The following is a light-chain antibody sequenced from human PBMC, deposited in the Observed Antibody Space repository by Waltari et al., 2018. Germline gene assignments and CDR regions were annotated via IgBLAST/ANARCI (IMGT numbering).Light chain of an antibody. CDR1: QSVGTY. J-gene: IGKJ4*01. V-gene: IGKV3-11*01. CDR2: DAS. Sequence: EIVLTQSPAILSFSPGERATLPCRASQSVGTYLAWYQQRPGQSPRLLIYDASYRATGIPGRFSGSGSETDCTLTISSLQPEDVAVYYCQQRRSWPLTFGGGTRVQI. CDR3: QQRRSWPLT.